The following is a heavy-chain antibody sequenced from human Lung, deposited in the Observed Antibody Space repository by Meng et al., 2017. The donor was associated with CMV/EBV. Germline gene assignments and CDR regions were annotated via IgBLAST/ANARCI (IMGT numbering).Heavy chain of an antibody. Sequence: SVXVSXXASGGTFSTYTITWVRQAPGQGLEWMGRITPILGIANYARKFQDRAAITADKSTTTAYMELSSLRSEDTAVYYCARGVLGGSGSYYYDYWGQGXLVTVSS. CDR1: GGTFSTYT. D-gene: IGHD3-10*01. J-gene: IGHJ4*02. CDR3: ARGVLGGSGSYYYDY. CDR2: ITPILGIA. V-gene: IGHV1-69*02.